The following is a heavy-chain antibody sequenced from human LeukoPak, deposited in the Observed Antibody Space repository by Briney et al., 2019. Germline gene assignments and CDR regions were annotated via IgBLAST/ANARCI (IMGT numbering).Heavy chain of an antibody. V-gene: IGHV1-18*01. CDR2: ISAYNGNT. J-gene: IGHJ4*02. CDR1: GYTFTSYG. D-gene: IGHD3-3*01. CDR3: ARGFCAYDFWRGYYSDY. Sequence: ASVKVSCKASGYTFTSYGISWVRQAPGQGLEWMGWISAYNGNTNYAQKLQGRVTMTTDTSTSTAYMELRSLRSDDTAVYYCARGFCAYDFWRGYYSDYWGQGTLVTVSS.